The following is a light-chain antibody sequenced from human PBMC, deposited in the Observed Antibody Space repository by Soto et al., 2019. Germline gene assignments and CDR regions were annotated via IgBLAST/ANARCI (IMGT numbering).Light chain of an antibody. CDR3: QQYNNWTRT. CDR2: GAS. CDR1: QSVSSD. J-gene: IGKJ1*01. V-gene: IGKV3-15*01. Sequence: EIVMTQSPATLSVSPGERATLSCRASQSVSSDLAWYHQKPGKAPRLLIYGASTRATGIPARLSGSGYGTEFTISINSMQYEDFEVYYCQQYNNWTRTFGHGTKVDIK.